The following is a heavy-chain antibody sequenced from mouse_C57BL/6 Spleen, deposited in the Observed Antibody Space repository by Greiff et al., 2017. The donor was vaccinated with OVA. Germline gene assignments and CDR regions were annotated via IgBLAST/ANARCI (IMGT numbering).Heavy chain of an antibody. Sequence: QVQLKQSGPELVKPGASVKISCKASGYAFSSSWMNWVKQRPGKGLEWIGRIYPGDGDTNYNGKFKGKATLTADKSSSTAYMQLSSLTSEDSAVYFCAKYGYYAMDYWGQGTSVTVSS. CDR1: GYAFSSSW. J-gene: IGHJ4*01. D-gene: IGHD1-1*01. CDR3: AKYGYYAMDY. V-gene: IGHV1-82*01. CDR2: IYPGDGDT.